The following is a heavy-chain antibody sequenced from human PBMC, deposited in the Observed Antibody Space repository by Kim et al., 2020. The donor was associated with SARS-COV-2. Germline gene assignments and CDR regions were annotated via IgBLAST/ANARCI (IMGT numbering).Heavy chain of an antibody. D-gene: IGHD6-13*01. J-gene: IGHJ6*02. CDR1: GGSISSSNW. CDR2: IYHSGST. Sequence: SETLSLTCAVSGGSISSSNWWSWVRQPPGKGLEWIGEIYHSGSTNYNPSLKSRVTISVDKSKNQFSLKLSSVTAADTAVYYCARGHSSSWYFFLRLFVWGQGTTVTVSS. V-gene: IGHV4-4*02. CDR3: ARGHSSSWYFFLRLFV.